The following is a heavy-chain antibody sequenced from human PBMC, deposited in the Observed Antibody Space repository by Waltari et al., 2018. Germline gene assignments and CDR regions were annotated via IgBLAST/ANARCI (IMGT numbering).Heavy chain of an antibody. CDR1: GFTFSDYS. CDR3: ARMGRSTPGVFRRMDV. V-gene: IGHV3-21*01. Sequence: EVQLVESGGGLVKPGGSLRLSCAASGFTFSDYSRNWVRQAPGKGMEWVASITTRDNYVHYADSRTGRVTISRDNAKNSLYLHMNSLTVEDTGVDYCARMGRSTPGVFRRMDVWGQGTTVAVSS. D-gene: IGHD3-10*01. J-gene: IGHJ6*02. CDR2: ITTRDNYV.